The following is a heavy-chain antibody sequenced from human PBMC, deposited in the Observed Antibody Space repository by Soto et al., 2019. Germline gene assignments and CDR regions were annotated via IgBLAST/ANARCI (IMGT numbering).Heavy chain of an antibody. Sequence: SETLSLTCTVSGGSISSYYWSWIRQPPGKGLEWIGYIYYSGSTNYNPSLKSRVTISVDTSKNQFSLKLSSVTAADTAVYYCARGITIFGVAPRDYYMDVWGKGTTVTVSS. V-gene: IGHV4-59*01. CDR3: ARGITIFGVAPRDYYMDV. D-gene: IGHD3-3*01. CDR2: IYYSGST. J-gene: IGHJ6*03. CDR1: GGSISSYY.